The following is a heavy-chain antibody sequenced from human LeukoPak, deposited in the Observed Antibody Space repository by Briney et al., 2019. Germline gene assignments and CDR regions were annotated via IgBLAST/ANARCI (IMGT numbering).Heavy chain of an antibody. D-gene: IGHD1-26*01. CDR1: GYTFTGYY. V-gene: IGHV1-2*02. Sequence: GASVKVSCKASGYTFTGYYMHWVRQAPGQGLEWMGWINPNSGGTNYAQKFQGRVTMTRDTSISTAYMELSRLRSDDTAVYYCARTSGSYFYAFDIWGQGTMVTVSS. CDR3: ARTSGSYFYAFDI. J-gene: IGHJ3*02. CDR2: INPNSGGT.